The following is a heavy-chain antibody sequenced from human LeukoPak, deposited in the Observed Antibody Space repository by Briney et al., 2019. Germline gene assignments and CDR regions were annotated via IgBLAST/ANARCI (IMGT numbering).Heavy chain of an antibody. CDR2: INTNGSST. J-gene: IGHJ6*03. Sequence: GGSLRLSCAASGFTFSSYWMHWVRQAPGKGLVWVSRINTNGSSTSYADSVKGRFTISRDNAKNTLYLQMNSLRAEDTAVYYCARQSYSSSFDYYYYYYMDVWGKGTTVTVSS. CDR3: ARQSYSSSFDYYYYYYMDV. V-gene: IGHV3-74*01. CDR1: GFTFSSYW. D-gene: IGHD6-13*01.